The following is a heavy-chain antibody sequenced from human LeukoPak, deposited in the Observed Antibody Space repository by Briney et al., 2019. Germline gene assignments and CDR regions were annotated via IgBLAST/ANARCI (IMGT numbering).Heavy chain of an antibody. D-gene: IGHD3-10*01. V-gene: IGHV3-21*01. CDR1: GFTFSSYS. J-gene: IGHJ4*02. Sequence: GGSLGLSCAASGFTFSSYSMNWVRQAPGKGLEWVSSISSSSSYIYYADSVKGRFTISRDNAKNSLYLQMNSLRAEDTAVYYCAREGDRGVIGEADFDYWGQGTLVTVSS. CDR3: AREGDRGVIGEADFDY. CDR2: ISSSSSYI.